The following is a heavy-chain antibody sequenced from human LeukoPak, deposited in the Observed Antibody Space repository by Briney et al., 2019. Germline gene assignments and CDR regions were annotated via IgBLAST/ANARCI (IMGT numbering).Heavy chain of an antibody. CDR3: ATSGWGTSYFDF. D-gene: IGHD6-19*01. Sequence: GGSLRLSCVASGSTLSSYTINWVRQAPGKGLEWVSSISGSSSYIHYADSVEGRFTISRDNAKNSLYLQMNSLRAEDTAVYYCATSGWGTSYFDFWGQGTLVTVSS. J-gene: IGHJ4*02. CDR2: ISGSSSYI. CDR1: GSTLSSYT. V-gene: IGHV3-21*01.